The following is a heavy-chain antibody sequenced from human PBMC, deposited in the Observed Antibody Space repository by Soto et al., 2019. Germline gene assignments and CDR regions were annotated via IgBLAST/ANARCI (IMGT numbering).Heavy chain of an antibody. J-gene: IGHJ5*02. CDR2: IYYSGST. D-gene: IGHD4-17*01. V-gene: IGHV4-39*07. Sequence: SETLSLTCTVSGGSISSSSYYWGWIRQPPGKGLEWIGSIYYSGSTYYNPSLKSRVTISVDTSKNQFSLKLSSVTAADTAVYYCAGETTVTTFDVGWFDPWGQGTRVTVAS. CDR1: GGSISSSSYY. CDR3: AGETTVTTFDVGWFDP.